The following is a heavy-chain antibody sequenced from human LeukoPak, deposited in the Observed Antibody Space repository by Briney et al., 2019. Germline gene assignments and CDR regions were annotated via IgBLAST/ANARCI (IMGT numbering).Heavy chain of an antibody. CDR3: ASLTTAEAFDI. CDR2: IYDSGST. J-gene: IGHJ3*02. Sequence: SGTLSLTCTVSGGSISIYYWSWIRQPPGKGLEWIGYIYDSGSTNYNPSLKSRVTISVDTSKNQFSLKLSSVTAADTAVYYCASLTTAEAFDIWGQGTMATVSS. CDR1: GGSISIYY. D-gene: IGHD3-22*01. V-gene: IGHV4-59*01.